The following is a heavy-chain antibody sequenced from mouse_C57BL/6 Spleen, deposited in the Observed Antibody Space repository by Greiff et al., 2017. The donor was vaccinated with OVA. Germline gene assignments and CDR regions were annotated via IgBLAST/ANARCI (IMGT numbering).Heavy chain of an antibody. V-gene: IGHV1-81*01. D-gene: IGHD2-2*01. J-gene: IGHJ4*01. CDR1: GYTFTSYG. CDR3: ARRDDGYDVGYAMDY. CDR2: IYPRSGNT. Sequence: VQLQQSGAELARPGASVKLSCKASGYTFTSYGISWVKQRTGQGLEWIGEIYPRSGNTYYNEKFKGKATLTADKSSSTAYMELRSLTSEDSAVYFWARRDDGYDVGYAMDYWGQGTSVTVSS.